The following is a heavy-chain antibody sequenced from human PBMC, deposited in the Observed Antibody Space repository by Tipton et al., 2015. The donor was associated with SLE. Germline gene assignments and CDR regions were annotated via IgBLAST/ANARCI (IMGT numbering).Heavy chain of an antibody. CDR3: AKDSDINYYYYMDV. CDR2: ISWNRGSI. CDR1: GFTFVAYA. Sequence: SLRLSCAASGFTFVAYAMHWVRQAPGKGLGWVSGISWNRGSIGYADSVKGRFTISRDNAKNSLYLQMNSLSAEDTALYYCAKDSDINYYYYMDVWGKGTTVTVSS. J-gene: IGHJ6*03. V-gene: IGHV3-9*01.